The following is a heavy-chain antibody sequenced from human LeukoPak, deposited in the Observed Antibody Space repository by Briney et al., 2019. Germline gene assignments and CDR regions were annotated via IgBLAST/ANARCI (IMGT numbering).Heavy chain of an antibody. CDR2: INQDGSEE. V-gene: IGHV3-7*02. CDR1: GFTFSNYW. J-gene: IGHJ4*02. D-gene: IGHD5-12*01. CDR3: ARPYDSNRDHSGYGY. Sequence: GSLRLSCATSGFTFSNYWMSWVRQAPRKGLEWVANINQDGSEEYYVDSVRGRFTISRDNAKNSLYLQMNSLRAEDTAVYYCARPYDSNRDHSGYGYWGRGTLVTVSS.